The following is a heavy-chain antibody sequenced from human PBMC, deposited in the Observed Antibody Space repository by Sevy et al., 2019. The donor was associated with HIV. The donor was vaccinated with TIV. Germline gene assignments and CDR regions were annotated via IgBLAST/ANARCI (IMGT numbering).Heavy chain of an antibody. J-gene: IGHJ3*02. CDR1: GFTFGDYA. Sequence: GGSLRLSCTASGFTFGDYAMSWFRQAPGKGLEWVGFIRSKAYGGTTEYAASVKGRFTISRDDSKSIAYLQMNSLKTEDTAVYYCTRVGSSGYYYRVDAFDIRGQGTMVTVSS. D-gene: IGHD3-22*01. V-gene: IGHV3-49*03. CDR3: TRVGSSGYYYRVDAFDI. CDR2: IRSKAYGGTT.